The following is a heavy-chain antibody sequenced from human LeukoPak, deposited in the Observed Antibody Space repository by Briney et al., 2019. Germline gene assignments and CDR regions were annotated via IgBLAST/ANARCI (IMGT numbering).Heavy chain of an antibody. V-gene: IGHV3-53*03. CDR1: GFSGSGNF. Sequence: GGSLRPSCAASGFSGSGNFMSWVRQPPGKGLEWVSVIYNTGDTYYADSVKGRFTTSRDSSTGTLYLQMNSLRPEDTGVYYCTKDLGQQLVVYWGQGTLVTVAS. CDR2: IYNTGDT. D-gene: IGHD6-13*01. J-gene: IGHJ4*02. CDR3: TKDLGQQLVVY.